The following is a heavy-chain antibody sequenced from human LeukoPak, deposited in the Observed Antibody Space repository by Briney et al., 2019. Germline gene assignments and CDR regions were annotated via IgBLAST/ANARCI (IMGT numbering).Heavy chain of an antibody. D-gene: IGHD3-10*01. J-gene: IGHJ2*01. CDR2: ISYSGST. CDR1: GGSISNYY. V-gene: IGHV4-59*01. Sequence: SETLSLTCTVSGGSISNYYWSWIRQPPGKGLEWIGYISYSGSTNYNPSLKSRVTISVDTSKNQFSLKLSSVTAADTAVYYCARDSYGSGSFDLYFDLWGRGTLVTVSS. CDR3: ARDSYGSGSFDLYFDL.